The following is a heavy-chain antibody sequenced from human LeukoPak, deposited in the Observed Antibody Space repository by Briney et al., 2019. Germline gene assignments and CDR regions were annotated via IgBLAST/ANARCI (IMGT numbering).Heavy chain of an antibody. Sequence: PGGSLRLFCAASAFTFNNYAMTWVRQAPGKGLEWVSVISSSGDNTYHADSVKGRFSISRDNSKSTLYLQMNSLRVEDTAVYYCANIRASNPAGTLGRFESWGQGTLVTVSS. CDR1: AFTFNNYA. D-gene: IGHD1-7*01. J-gene: IGHJ5*01. CDR2: ISSSGDNT. CDR3: ANIRASNPAGTLGRFES. V-gene: IGHV3-23*01.